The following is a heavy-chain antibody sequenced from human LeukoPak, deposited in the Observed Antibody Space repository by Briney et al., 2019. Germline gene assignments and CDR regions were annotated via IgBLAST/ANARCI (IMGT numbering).Heavy chain of an antibody. CDR1: GFTFSSYG. Sequence: GGSLRLSCAVSGFTFSSYGMHWVRQAPGKGLEWVAVIWYDGSNKYYADSVKGRFTISRDNSKNTLYLQMNSLRAEDTAVYYCAKDPYYHDSSDAFDIWGQGTMVTVSS. CDR2: IWYDGSNK. J-gene: IGHJ3*02. V-gene: IGHV3-33*06. D-gene: IGHD3-22*01. CDR3: AKDPYYHDSSDAFDI.